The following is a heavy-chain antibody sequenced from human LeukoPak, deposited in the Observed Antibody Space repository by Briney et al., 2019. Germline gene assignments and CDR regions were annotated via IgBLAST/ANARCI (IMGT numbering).Heavy chain of an antibody. CDR2: IYYSGST. J-gene: IGHJ5*02. Sequence: SETLSLTCTVSGGSISSHYWSWIRQPPGKGLEWIGYIYYSGSTNYNPSLKSRVTISVDTSKNQFSLKLSSVTAADTAVYYCARDPGYYYDSSAWGQGTLVTVSS. D-gene: IGHD3-22*01. CDR1: GGSISSHY. V-gene: IGHV4-59*11. CDR3: ARDPGYYYDSSA.